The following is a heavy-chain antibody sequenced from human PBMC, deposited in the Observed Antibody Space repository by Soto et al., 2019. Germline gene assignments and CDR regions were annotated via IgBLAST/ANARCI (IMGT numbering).Heavy chain of an antibody. D-gene: IGHD1-1*01. CDR1: GLTISGKKY. J-gene: IGHJ3*01. Sequence: DVQLVESGGGLIQPGESLRLSCAAFGLTISGKKYVAWVRQAPGKGLEWVSGLYDVDGSFYADSVRGRFPTSSDSSKTAVYLQMHDLRPDDTAVYYCATWHEREHAYDVWGQGTTVTVSS. CDR3: ATWHEREHAYDV. V-gene: IGHV3-53*01. CDR2: LYDVDGS.